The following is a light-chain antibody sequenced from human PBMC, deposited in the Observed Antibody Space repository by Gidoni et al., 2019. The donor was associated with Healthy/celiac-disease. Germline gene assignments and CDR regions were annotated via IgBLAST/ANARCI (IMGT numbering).Light chain of an antibody. CDR2: GAS. J-gene: IGKJ2*01. Sequence: EIVMTQSPATLSVSPGERATLSCRASQSVRSHLAWYQQKPGQAPRLLIYGASTRATGIPARFSGSGSGTEFTLTISSLQSEDFVVYYCQQYNNWPWYTFGQGTKLEIK. CDR3: QQYNNWPWYT. CDR1: QSVRSH. V-gene: IGKV3-15*01.